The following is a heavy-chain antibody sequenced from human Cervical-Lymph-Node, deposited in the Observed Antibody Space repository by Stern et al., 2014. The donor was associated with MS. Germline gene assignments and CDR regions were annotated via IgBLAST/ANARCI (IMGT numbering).Heavy chain of an antibody. D-gene: IGHD3-10*01. CDR3: ARDFEDGSGNWGFEI. J-gene: IGHJ3*02. CDR2: ITAAGSPI. CDR1: GFSFIRFN. V-gene: IGHV3-48*01. Sequence: VQLVESGGSLVQPGGSLRVSCAGSGFSFIRFNMNWVRQAPGKGLEWLSYITAAGSPIYYADSVKGRFTVSRDNAKNSLYLQMNSLRVDDTAVYYCARDFEDGSGNWGFEIWGQGTVVTVSS.